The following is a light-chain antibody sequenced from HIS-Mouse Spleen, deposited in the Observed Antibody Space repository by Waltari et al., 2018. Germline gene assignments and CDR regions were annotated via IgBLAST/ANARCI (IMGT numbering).Light chain of an antibody. CDR3: SSYTSSSTEV. CDR2: DVS. Sequence: QSALTQPASVSGSPGQSITISCTGTSSDVGGYNYVSWYQQHPGKAHKLMIYDVSNRPSRVSNRFSGSKSGNTASLTISGLQAEDEADYYCSSYTSSSTEVFGGGTKLTVL. CDR1: SSDVGGYNY. J-gene: IGLJ2*01. V-gene: IGLV2-14*03.